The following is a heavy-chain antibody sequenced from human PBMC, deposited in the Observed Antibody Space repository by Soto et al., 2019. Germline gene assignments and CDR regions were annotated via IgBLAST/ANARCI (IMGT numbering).Heavy chain of an antibody. D-gene: IGHD6-13*01. CDR3: VGYIVIAAAGYFQY. J-gene: IGHJ4*02. V-gene: IGHV4-31*03. Sequence: SETLSLTCTVSGGSISSGGYYWSWIRQHPGKGLEWIGYIYYSGSTYYNPSLKSRVTISVDTSKNQFSLKLSSVTAADTAVYYCVGYIVIAAAGYFQYWGQAILVPVFS. CDR1: GGSISSGGYY. CDR2: IYYSGST.